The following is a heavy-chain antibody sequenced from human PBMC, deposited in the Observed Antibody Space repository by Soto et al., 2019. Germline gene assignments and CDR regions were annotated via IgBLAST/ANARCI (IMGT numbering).Heavy chain of an antibody. CDR1: GGTFSSYA. V-gene: IGHV1-69*01. Sequence: QVQLVQSGAEVKKPGSSVKVSCKASGGTFSSYAISWVRQAPGQGLEWMGGIIPIFGTANYAQKFQGRVTITADESTSTAYMELSSLRSEDTALCYCASRSLSSSSRLDCYYGMDVWGRGTTVTASS. D-gene: IGHD6-13*01. J-gene: IGHJ6*02. CDR3: ASRSLSSSSRLDCYYGMDV. CDR2: IIPIFGTA.